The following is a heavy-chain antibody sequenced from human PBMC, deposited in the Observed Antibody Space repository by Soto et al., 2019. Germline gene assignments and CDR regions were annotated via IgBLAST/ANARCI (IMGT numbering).Heavy chain of an antibody. Sequence: QVQLVQSGAEVKKPGSSVKVSCKASGGTFSSYAISWVRQAPGQGLEWMGGIIPIFGTANYAQKFQGRVTIXXDXSXXTAYMELSSLRSEDTAVYYCARDLGYCSGGSCYGTWGQGTLVTVSS. CDR3: ARDLGYCSGGSCYGT. CDR1: GGTFSSYA. V-gene: IGHV1-69*12. D-gene: IGHD2-15*01. J-gene: IGHJ5*02. CDR2: IIPIFGTA.